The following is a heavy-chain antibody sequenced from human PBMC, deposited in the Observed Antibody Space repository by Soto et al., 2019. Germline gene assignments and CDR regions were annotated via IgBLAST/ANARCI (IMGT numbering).Heavy chain of an antibody. J-gene: IGHJ6*02. Sequence: QVHLVESGGGIVQPGGSLTLSCSVSDFAFRLHGIHWVRQTPGKGLEWVAMVWHDGTRKYFRDSVRGRFTISRDSAKNKVYLQMNNLRGDDSALYFCARDRSSSYSYAMDLWGQGTTVTVPS. CDR2: VWHDGTRK. CDR1: DFAFRLHG. CDR3: ARDRSSSYSYAMDL. D-gene: IGHD3-10*01. V-gene: IGHV3-33*01.